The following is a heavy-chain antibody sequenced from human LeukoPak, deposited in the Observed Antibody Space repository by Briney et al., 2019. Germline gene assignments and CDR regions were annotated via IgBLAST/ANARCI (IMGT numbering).Heavy chain of an antibody. CDR1: GGSISSYY. J-gene: IGHJ4*02. CDR3: ARTSGPVAGFDY. V-gene: IGHV4-59*01. Sequence: SETLSLTCTVSGGSISSYYWSWIRQPPGKGLEWIGYIYYSGSTNYNPSLKSRVTISVDTSKNQFSLKLSSVTAADTAVYYCARTSGPVAGFDYWGQGTLVTVSS. D-gene: IGHD6-19*01. CDR2: IYYSGST.